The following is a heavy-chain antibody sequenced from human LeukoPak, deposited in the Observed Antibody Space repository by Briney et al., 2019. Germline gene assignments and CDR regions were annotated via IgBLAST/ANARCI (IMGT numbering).Heavy chain of an antibody. CDR1: GYTFTSYY. CDR2: INPSGGST. CDR3: ARVGKMATIGDYFDY. D-gene: IGHD5-24*01. Sequence: ASVKVSCKASGYTFTSYYMHWVRQAPGQGLEWMGIINPSGGSTSYAQKFQGRVTMTRDTSTSTVYMELSSLRSEDTAVYYCARVGKMATIGDYFDYWGQGTLVTVSS. V-gene: IGHV1-46*01. J-gene: IGHJ4*02.